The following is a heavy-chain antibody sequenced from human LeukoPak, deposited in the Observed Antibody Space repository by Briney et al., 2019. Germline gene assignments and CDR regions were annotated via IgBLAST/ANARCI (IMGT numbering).Heavy chain of an antibody. CDR2: IYYSGST. D-gene: IGHD3-22*01. Sequence: PSETLSLTCTVSGGSVSRSPYYWGWIRQPPGKGLEWIGNIYYSGSTYYNPSLKSRVTISVDTSKNQFSLKLSSVTAADTAVYYCARVWVTMIVVVRYAFDIWGQGTMVTVSS. CDR1: GGSVSRSPYY. J-gene: IGHJ3*02. V-gene: IGHV4-39*07. CDR3: ARVWVTMIVVVRYAFDI.